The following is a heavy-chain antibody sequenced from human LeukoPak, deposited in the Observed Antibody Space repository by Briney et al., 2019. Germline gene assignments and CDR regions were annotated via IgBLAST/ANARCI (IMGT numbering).Heavy chain of an antibody. Sequence: SVKVSCKASGGTFSSYAISWVRQAPGQGLEWMGGIIPIFGTANYAQKFQGRVTITADESTSTAYMELSSLRSEDTAVYYCARDPALYQSPYYYGMDVWGQGTTVTVSS. D-gene: IGHD2-2*01. J-gene: IGHJ6*02. CDR1: GGTFSSYA. CDR3: ARDPALYQSPYYYGMDV. CDR2: IIPIFGTA. V-gene: IGHV1-69*01.